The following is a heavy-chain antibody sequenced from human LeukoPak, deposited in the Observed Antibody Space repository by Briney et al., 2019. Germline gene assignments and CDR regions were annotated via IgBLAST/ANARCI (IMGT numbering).Heavy chain of an antibody. CDR3: ARQTGSGLFILP. D-gene: IGHD3/OR15-3a*01. Sequence: PSETLSLTCTDSGGSISSSSYYWGWFRQPPGKGLEWIGSIYYSGSTYYNPSLKSRVTISVDTSKNQFSLKLTSVTAADTAVYYCARQTGSGLFILPGGQGTLVTVSS. CDR2: IYYSGST. J-gene: IGHJ4*02. V-gene: IGHV4-39*01. CDR1: GGSISSSSYY.